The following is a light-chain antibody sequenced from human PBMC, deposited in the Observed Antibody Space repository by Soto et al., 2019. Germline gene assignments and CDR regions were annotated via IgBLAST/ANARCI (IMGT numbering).Light chain of an antibody. V-gene: IGKV1-27*01. J-gene: IGKJ4*01. CDR3: QKYYTAPLK. CDR1: QDISNY. CDR2: AAS. Sequence: DVQMTQSPSSLSASIGDRVTITCRASQDISNYLAWYQQKPGKVPYLLIYAASTLRAGVPSRFSGSGSGTDFALTISSLQPEDVATYYCQKYYTAPLKFGGGTKVKIK.